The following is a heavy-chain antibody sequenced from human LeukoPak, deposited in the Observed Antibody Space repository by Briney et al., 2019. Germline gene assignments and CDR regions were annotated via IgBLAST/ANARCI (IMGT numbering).Heavy chain of an antibody. CDR1: GFTFSSYA. J-gene: IGHJ3*02. Sequence: GGSLRLSCAASGFTFSSYAMSWVRQAPGKGLEWVSAISDTGGSTYYASSVKGRFSISRDNSKNTLYLQMNSLRAEDTAVYYCANRDVVEPAAAPVGGYAFDIWGQGTLVTVSS. V-gene: IGHV3-23*01. CDR2: ISDTGGST. D-gene: IGHD2-2*01. CDR3: ANRDVVEPAAAPVGGYAFDI.